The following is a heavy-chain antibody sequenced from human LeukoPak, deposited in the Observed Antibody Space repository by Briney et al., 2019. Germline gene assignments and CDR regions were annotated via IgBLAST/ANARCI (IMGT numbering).Heavy chain of an antibody. CDR2: ISSSTYI. D-gene: IGHD6-19*01. Sequence: GSLRLSCAVSGFTFRSYSMNWVRQAPGKGLEWVSSISSSTYIYYADSVKGRFTISRDNSKNSLYLQMNSLRTEDTALYYCAKDLGSGWYGDNDYWGQGTLVTVSS. V-gene: IGHV3-21*04. CDR3: AKDLGSGWYGDNDY. J-gene: IGHJ4*02. CDR1: GFTFRSYS.